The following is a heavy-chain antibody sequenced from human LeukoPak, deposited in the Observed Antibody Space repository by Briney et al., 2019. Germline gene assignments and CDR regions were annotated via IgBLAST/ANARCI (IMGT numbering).Heavy chain of an antibody. CDR3: ARLGLGGAFDI. V-gene: IGHV6-1*01. CDR2: TYYMSKWYN. CDR1: GDSVSSNSAV. J-gene: IGHJ3*02. Sequence: SQTLSLTCAISGDSVSSNSAVWNWIRQSPSRGLEWLGRTYYMSKWYNDYAVSVKSRITIKPDTSKNQFSLQLNSATPEDTAVYYCARLGLGGAFDIWGQGTMVTVSS. D-gene: IGHD2-15*01.